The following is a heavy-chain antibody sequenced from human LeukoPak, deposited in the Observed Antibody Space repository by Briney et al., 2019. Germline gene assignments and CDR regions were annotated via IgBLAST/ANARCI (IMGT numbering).Heavy chain of an antibody. CDR1: GGTFSSYA. CDR3: ARGRSWWVAARREDWFDP. Sequence: SVKVSCKASGGTFSSYAISWVRQAPGQGLEWMGRIIPILGIANYAQKFQGRVTITADKSTSTAYMELSSLRSEDTAVYYCARGRSWWVAARREDWFDPWGQGTLVTVSS. J-gene: IGHJ5*02. D-gene: IGHD6-6*01. V-gene: IGHV1-69*04. CDR2: IIPILGIA.